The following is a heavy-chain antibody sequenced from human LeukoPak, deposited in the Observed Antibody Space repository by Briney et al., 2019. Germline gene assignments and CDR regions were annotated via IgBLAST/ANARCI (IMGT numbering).Heavy chain of an antibody. Sequence: GGSLRLSCAVSGFTFSDHYMEWVRQAPGKGLEWVGRSRDKAHSYTTEYAPPVKGRFTISRDDSKNSLYLQMNSLKTEDTAVYYCARATAGVAYWGQGTLVTVSS. V-gene: IGHV3-72*01. CDR1: GFTFSDHY. CDR3: ARATAGVAY. CDR2: SRDKAHSYTT. J-gene: IGHJ4*02. D-gene: IGHD1-1*01.